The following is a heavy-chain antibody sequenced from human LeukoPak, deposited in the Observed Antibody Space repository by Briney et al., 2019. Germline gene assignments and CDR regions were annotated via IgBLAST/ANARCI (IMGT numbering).Heavy chain of an antibody. D-gene: IGHD4-17*01. Sequence: PSETLSLTCTVSGGSISSYYWSWIRQPPGKGLEWIGDIYYSGSTNYYPSLKSRVTISVDTSKNQFSLKLSSVTAADTAVYYCARADDYGDYYFGYWGQGTLVTVSS. J-gene: IGHJ4*02. CDR1: GGSISSYY. V-gene: IGHV4-59*01. CDR3: ARADDYGDYYFGY. CDR2: IYYSGST.